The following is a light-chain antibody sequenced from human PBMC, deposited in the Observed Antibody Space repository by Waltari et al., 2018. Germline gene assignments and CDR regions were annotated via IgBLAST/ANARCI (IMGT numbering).Light chain of an antibody. CDR3: QQYGSSPIT. J-gene: IGKJ5*01. CDR2: GAS. CDR1: QDVGGTY. V-gene: IGKV3-20*01. Sequence: LVFAPPPCTLSSSPGHRSTISCRASQDVGGTYLAWYQRKPGQAPRLVIYGASSRATGIPDRFSGSGSGTDFTLTISRVEPEDFALYDCQQYGSSPITFGQGTRLEI.